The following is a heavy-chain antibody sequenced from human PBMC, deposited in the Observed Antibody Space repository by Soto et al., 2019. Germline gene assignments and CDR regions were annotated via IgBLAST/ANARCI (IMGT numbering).Heavy chain of an antibody. V-gene: IGHV4-34*01. J-gene: IGHJ5*02. CDR3: ARALSAAAGMNWFDP. D-gene: IGHD6-13*01. CDR1: GGSFSGYY. Sequence: SETLSLTCAVYGGSFSGYYWSWIRQPPGKGLEWIGEINHSGSTNYNPSLKSRVTISVDTSKNQFSLKLSSVTAADTAVYYCARALSAAAGMNWFDPWGQGTLVTVSS. CDR2: INHSGST.